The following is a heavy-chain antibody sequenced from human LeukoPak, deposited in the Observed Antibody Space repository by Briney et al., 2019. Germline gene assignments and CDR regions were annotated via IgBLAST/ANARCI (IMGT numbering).Heavy chain of an antibody. CDR3: ARVRAYCGGDCYRRAFDI. Sequence: ASVKVSCMASGYTFTGYYLHWVRQAPGQGLEWMGCVNPNSGDTNYAQKFQGRVTMTRDTSISTAYMELSRLRSDDTAVYYCARVRAYCGGDCYRRAFDIWGQGTMVTVSS. D-gene: IGHD2-21*02. CDR1: GYTFTGYY. V-gene: IGHV1-2*02. J-gene: IGHJ3*02. CDR2: VNPNSGDT.